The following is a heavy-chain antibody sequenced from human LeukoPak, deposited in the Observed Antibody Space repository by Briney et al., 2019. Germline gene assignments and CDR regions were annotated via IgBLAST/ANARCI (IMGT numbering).Heavy chain of an antibody. Sequence: GGSLRLSCAASGFTFSDYYMSWIRQAPGKGLEWVSHISSSGSTIYYADSVKGRFTISRDNAKNSLYLQMNSLRAEDTAVYYCARDLVLWFGELYSPRAFDYWGQGTLVTVSS. D-gene: IGHD3-10*01. J-gene: IGHJ4*02. CDR3: ARDLVLWFGELYSPRAFDY. CDR2: ISSSGSTI. V-gene: IGHV3-11*01. CDR1: GFTFSDYY.